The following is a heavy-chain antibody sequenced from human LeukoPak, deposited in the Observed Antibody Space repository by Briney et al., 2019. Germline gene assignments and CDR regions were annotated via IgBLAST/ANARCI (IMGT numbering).Heavy chain of an antibody. J-gene: IGHJ4*02. CDR2: TYYRSTWYN. CDR1: GDSVSTNA. V-gene: IGHV6-1*01. CDR3: ARDIAAACDY. D-gene: IGHD6-13*01. Sequence: SQTLSLTCAISGDSVSTNAWTWIRQSPLRGLEWLGRTYYRSTWYNDYALSVKSRITINPDTSKNQFSLHLTSVTPDDTAVYFCARDIAAACDYWGQGTLVTVSS.